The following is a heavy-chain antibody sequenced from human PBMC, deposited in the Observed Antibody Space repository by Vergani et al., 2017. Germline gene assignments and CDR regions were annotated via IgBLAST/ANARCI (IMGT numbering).Heavy chain of an antibody. D-gene: IGHD2-2*01. CDR1: GDSVISTDYH. V-gene: IGHV4-39*07. Sequence: QVQLQESGPGLVKPSETLSLTCTVSGDSVISTDYHWGWIRQPPGKGLEWIGSMDYSGSTNYNPSLKSRVTISVDTSKNQFSLKLSSVTAADTAVYYCAIVVCCSSTSCYFTTGSRWFDPWGQGTLVTVSS. CDR3: AIVVCCSSTSCYFTTGSRWFDP. J-gene: IGHJ5*02. CDR2: MDYSGST.